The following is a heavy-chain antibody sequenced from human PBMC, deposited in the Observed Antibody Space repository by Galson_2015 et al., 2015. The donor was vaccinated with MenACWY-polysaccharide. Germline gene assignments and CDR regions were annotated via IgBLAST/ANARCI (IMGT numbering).Heavy chain of an antibody. CDR1: GFTFSSHW. D-gene: IGHD3-10*01. J-gene: IGHJ4*02. V-gene: IGHV3-7*01. CDR3: ARAGEGYFDS. Sequence: SLRLSCVASGFTFSSHWMTWVRQAPGKGLVWVATIKQGGSKKYYGDSVKGRFTISRDNAKNSLSLQMNSLRAEDTAVYYCARAGEGYFDSWGQGTLVTVSS. CDR2: IKQGGSKK.